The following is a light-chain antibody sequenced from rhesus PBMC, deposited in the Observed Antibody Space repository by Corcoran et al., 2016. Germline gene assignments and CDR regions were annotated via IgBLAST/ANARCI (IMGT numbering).Light chain of an antibody. CDR1: QSVSSY. J-gene: IGKJ2*01. V-gene: IGKV3-10*01. CDR3: YQHSSGYS. Sequence: QVILTQSPATLSLSPGERATLSCWASQSVSSYLAWYQQKPGQAPRLLIVGASSRATGIPDRFSGSGSGTDFPLTFSSLEPEDVGVYHCYQHSSGYSFGQGTKVGIK. CDR2: GAS.